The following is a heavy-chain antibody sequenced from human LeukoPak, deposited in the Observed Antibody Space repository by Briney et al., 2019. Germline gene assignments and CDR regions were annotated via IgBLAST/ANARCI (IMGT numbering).Heavy chain of an antibody. D-gene: IGHD3-10*01. CDR3: ARSDYYGSGPYGMDV. V-gene: IGHV1-69*04. Sequence: GSSVKVSCKASGCTFSSYAISWVRQAPGQGLEWMGRIIPILGIANYAQKFQGRVTITADKSTSTAYMELSSLRSEDTAVYYCARSDYYGSGPYGMDVWGQGTTVTVSS. J-gene: IGHJ6*02. CDR1: GCTFSSYA. CDR2: IIPILGIA.